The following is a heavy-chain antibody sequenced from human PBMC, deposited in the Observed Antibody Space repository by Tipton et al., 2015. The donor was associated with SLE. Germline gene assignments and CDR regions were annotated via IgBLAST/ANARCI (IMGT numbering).Heavy chain of an antibody. Sequence: TLSLTCTVSGGSISSSRYYWGWIRQPPGKGLEWIGSIYHSGTAYYNPSLKSRVTISVDTSKNQISLKLSSVTAADTAVYYCARDWAIYGGNSLYFDLWGRGTLVTVSS. J-gene: IGHJ2*01. D-gene: IGHD4-23*01. CDR3: ARDWAIYGGNSLYFDL. CDR1: GGSISSSRYY. CDR2: IYHSGTA. V-gene: IGHV4-39*07.